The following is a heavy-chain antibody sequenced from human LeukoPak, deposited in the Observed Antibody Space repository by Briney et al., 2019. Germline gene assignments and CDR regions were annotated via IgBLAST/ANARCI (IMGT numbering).Heavy chain of an antibody. J-gene: IGHJ2*01. D-gene: IGHD1-26*01. CDR1: GYSISSGYY. V-gene: IGHV4-38-2*02. Sequence: SETLSLTCTVSGYSISSGYYWGWIRQPPGKGLEWIGSIYHSGSTYYNPSLKSRVTISVDTSKNQFSLKLSSVTAADTAVYYCARQVWGASGPRVYWSFDLWGRGTLVTVSS. CDR2: IYHSGST. CDR3: ARQVWGASGPRVYWSFDL.